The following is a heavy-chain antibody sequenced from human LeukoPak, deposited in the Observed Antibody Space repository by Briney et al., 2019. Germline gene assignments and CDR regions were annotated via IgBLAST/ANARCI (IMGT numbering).Heavy chain of an antibody. CDR3: ARENSNYGSFDY. CDR1: GASINTYF. CDR2: IYYSGST. V-gene: IGHV4-59*01. D-gene: IGHD4-11*01. Sequence: SETLSLTCTVSGASINTYFWSWIRQPPGKGLEWIGYIYYSGSTNYNPSLKSRVTISVDTSKNQFSLKLSSVTAADTAVYYCARENSNYGSFDYWGQEPWSPSPQ. J-gene: IGHJ4*01.